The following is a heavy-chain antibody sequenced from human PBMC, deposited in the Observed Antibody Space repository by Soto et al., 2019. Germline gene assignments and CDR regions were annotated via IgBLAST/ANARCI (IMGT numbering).Heavy chain of an antibody. CDR2: IYYSGST. V-gene: IGHV4-59*01. Sequence: QVQLQESGPGLVKPSETLSLTCTVSGGSISSYYWSWIRQPPGKGLEWIGDIYYSGSTNYNPSLKGCFTISVDTSKHQFSPKLSSVTAAHTAVYYCARVWGGALDIWGQGTMVTVSS. CDR1: GGSISSYY. D-gene: IGHD3-10*01. J-gene: IGHJ3*02. CDR3: ARVWGGALDI.